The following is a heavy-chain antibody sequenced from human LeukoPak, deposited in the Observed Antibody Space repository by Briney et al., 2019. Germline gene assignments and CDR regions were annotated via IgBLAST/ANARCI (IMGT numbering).Heavy chain of an antibody. CDR2: ISAYNGNT. Sequence: ASVTVSFKASGYTFTIYGISWVRQAPGQGLGWMGWISAYNGNTNYAQKLQGRVTMTTDTSTSTAYMELRSLRSDDTAVYYCARDEYDFWSGYYYMDVWGKGTTVTVSS. CDR1: GYTFTIYG. V-gene: IGHV1-18*01. CDR3: ARDEYDFWSGYYYMDV. D-gene: IGHD3-3*01. J-gene: IGHJ6*03.